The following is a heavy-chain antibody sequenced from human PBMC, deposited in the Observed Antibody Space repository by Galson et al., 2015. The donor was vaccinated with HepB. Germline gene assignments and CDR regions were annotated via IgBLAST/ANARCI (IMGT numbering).Heavy chain of an antibody. V-gene: IGHV3-30*02. CDR2: IRYDGSNK. D-gene: IGHD1-26*01. CDR3: AKAHPRDGSYYYYYGMDV. Sequence: SLRLSCAASGFTISSYGMHWVRQAPGKGLEWVAFIRYDGSNKYYADSVKGRFTISRDNSKNTLYLQMNSLRAEDTAVYYCAKAHPRDGSYYYYYGMDVWGQGTTVTVSS. J-gene: IGHJ6*02. CDR1: GFTISSYG.